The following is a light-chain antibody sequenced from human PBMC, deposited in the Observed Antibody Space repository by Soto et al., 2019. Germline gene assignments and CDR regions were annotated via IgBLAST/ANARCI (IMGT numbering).Light chain of an antibody. CDR3: QHYGSSPLT. Sequence: EIVLTQAPGTLSLSPGERATLSCRASVSVSDNYLAWYQQRSGQAPSLVIYGPYSRASAVPDRFSGSGSGADFTLPISRLVPEDLAVSYCQHYGSSPLTFVGGTKVEIK. CDR2: GPY. CDR1: VSVSDNY. J-gene: IGKJ4*01. V-gene: IGKV3-20*01.